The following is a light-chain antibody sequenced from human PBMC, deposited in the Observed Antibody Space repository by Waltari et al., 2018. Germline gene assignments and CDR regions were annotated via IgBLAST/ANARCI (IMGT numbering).Light chain of an antibody. V-gene: IGLV2-8*01. J-gene: IGLJ3*02. CDR2: EVS. Sequence: QSALTQPPSASGSPGQSVTISCTGTDSDIGAFNFVSWYQQHPGQVPRLIIFEVSKRASGVPERFSGAKAGNWASLTVAGLRPEDEAHYYCTAYGGKDNYIVFGGGTKVTVL. CDR3: TAYGGKDNYIV. CDR1: DSDIGAFNF.